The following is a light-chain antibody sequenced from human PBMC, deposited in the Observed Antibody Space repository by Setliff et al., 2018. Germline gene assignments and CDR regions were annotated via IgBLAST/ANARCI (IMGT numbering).Light chain of an antibody. CDR1: SSDIGAYDY. V-gene: IGLV2-14*01. J-gene: IGLJ2*01. Sequence: SALAQPASVSGSPGQSITISCTGSSSDIGAYDYVSWYQQHPGKAPKLMISDVIKRPSGVSDRFSGSKSGNTASLTISGLQAEDEADYYCSSYTTSSTLLFGGGTKVTVL. CDR2: DVI. CDR3: SSYTTSSTLL.